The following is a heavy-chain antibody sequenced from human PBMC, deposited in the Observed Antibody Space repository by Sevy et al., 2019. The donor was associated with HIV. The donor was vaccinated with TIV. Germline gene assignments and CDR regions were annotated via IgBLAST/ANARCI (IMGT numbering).Heavy chain of an antibody. D-gene: IGHD3-22*01. V-gene: IGHV3-53*01. CDR2: IYSGGST. CDR3: ARAGDYYDSSGYLDY. CDR1: GFTVSSNY. J-gene: IGHJ4*02. Sequence: GGSLRLSCAASGFTVSSNYMSWVRQAPGKGLEWVSVIYSGGSTYYADSVKGRFTISRDNSKNTLYLQMNSLRAEDTAVYYWARAGDYYDSSGYLDYWGQGTLVTVSS.